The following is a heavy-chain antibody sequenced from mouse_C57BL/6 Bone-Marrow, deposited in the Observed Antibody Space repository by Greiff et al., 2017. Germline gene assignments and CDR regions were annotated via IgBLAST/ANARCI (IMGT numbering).Heavy chain of an antibody. J-gene: IGHJ4*01. Sequence: QVQLQQPGAELVKPGASVKMSCKASGYTFTSYWITWVKQRQGQGLEWIGDIYPGSGSTNYNEKFKSKATLTVDTSSSTAYMQLSSLTSEDSAVYYCAHYDYLQDYAMDYWGQGTSVTVSS. CDR3: AHYDYLQDYAMDY. CDR2: IYPGSGST. V-gene: IGHV1-55*01. D-gene: IGHD2-4*01. CDR1: GYTFTSYW.